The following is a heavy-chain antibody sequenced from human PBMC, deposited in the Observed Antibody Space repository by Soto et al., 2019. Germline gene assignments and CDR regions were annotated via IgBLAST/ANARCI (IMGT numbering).Heavy chain of an antibody. D-gene: IGHD3-22*01. V-gene: IGHV1-18*01. CDR3: GRDTGSVRDTMILGY. CDR1: GYTFTSYG. J-gene: IGHJ4*02. Sequence: QVQLVQSGAEVKKPGASVKVSCKASGYTFTSYGISWVRQAPGQGLEWMGWISAYNGNTNYAQKLQGRVTMTTDTSTSTAYMELRSLRADDTAVYYCGRDTGSVRDTMILGYWGQGTLVTVSS. CDR2: ISAYNGNT.